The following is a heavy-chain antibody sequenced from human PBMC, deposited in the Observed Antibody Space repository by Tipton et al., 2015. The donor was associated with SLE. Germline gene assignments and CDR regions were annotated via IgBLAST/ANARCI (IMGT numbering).Heavy chain of an antibody. V-gene: IGHV3-23*03. D-gene: IGHD3-16*01. Sequence: SLRLSCVGSGFRFSYFAMSWVRQAPGEGLEWVSVIHSGGNTYYIDSVRGRFTISRDNSKSTLYLEMNRLRPEDTAVYYCAKDLPGGLGGDYGMDVWGQGTTVTVSS. J-gene: IGHJ6*02. CDR1: GFRFSYFA. CDR3: AKDLPGGLGGDYGMDV. CDR2: IHSGGNT.